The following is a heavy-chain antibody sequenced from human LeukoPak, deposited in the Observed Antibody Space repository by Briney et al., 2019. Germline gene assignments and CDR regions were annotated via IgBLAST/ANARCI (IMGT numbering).Heavy chain of an antibody. CDR3: ARDRDGIDQSPFDP. Sequence: ASVKVSCKASGYTFSTSTISWVRQAAGQGLEWMGWINPKNGKTSYAQKFQDRVTMTENTSTSTAYMELSSLRSEDTAVYYCARDRDGIDQSPFDPWGQGTLVTVSS. V-gene: IGHV1-8*01. J-gene: IGHJ5*02. CDR1: GYTFSTST. D-gene: IGHD1-26*01. CDR2: INPKNGKT.